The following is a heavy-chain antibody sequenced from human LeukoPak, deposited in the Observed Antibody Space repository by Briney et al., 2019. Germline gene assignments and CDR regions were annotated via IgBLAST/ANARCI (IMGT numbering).Heavy chain of an antibody. D-gene: IGHD2-15*01. CDR1: GYSSSNYW. Sequence: GESLKISCKGSGYSSSNYWIDWVRQMPGEGLEGIGIVHPGDANIKYSPSFQGQVTISADKSISTAYLPWSSLKASDTAMYYCARALYGYGMDVWGQGTTVTVSS. J-gene: IGHJ6*02. CDR2: VHPGDANI. CDR3: ARALYGYGMDV. V-gene: IGHV5-51*01.